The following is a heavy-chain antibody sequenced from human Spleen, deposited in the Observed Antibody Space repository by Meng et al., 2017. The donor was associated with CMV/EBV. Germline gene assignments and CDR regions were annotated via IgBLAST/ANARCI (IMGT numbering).Heavy chain of an antibody. V-gene: IGHV1-46*01. J-gene: IGHJ6*02. CDR1: GGTFSSYT. D-gene: IGHD1-1*01. CDR2: IKPGGGYT. Sequence: ASVKVSCKASGGTFSSYTISWVRQAPGQGLEWMGIIKPGGGYTSTAQKFQGRLTMTRDTSTGTAYMVLSGLRSGDTAVYFCARGEEEQLAQFYYYGMDVWGQGTKVTVSS. CDR3: ARGEEEQLAQFYYYGMDV.